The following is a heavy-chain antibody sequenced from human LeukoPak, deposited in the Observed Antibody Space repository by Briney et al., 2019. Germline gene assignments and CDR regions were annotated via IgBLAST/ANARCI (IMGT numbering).Heavy chain of an antibody. Sequence: PSETLSLTCTVSGGSISSYYWSWIRQPAGKGLEWIGRIYTSGSTNYNPSLKSRVTMSVDTSKNQFSLKLSSVTAADTAVYYCARSRYYYDSSGYTDAFDIWGQGTMVTVSS. V-gene: IGHV4-4*07. CDR3: ARSRYYYDSSGYTDAFDI. J-gene: IGHJ3*02. CDR2: IYTSGST. D-gene: IGHD3-22*01. CDR1: GGSISSYY.